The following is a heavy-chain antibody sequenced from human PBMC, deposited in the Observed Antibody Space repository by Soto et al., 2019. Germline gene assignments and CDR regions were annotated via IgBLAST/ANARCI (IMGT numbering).Heavy chain of an antibody. CDR1: GFTFSSYA. J-gene: IGHJ4*02. D-gene: IGHD3-16*02. Sequence: GGSLRLSCAASGFTFSSYAMHWVRQAPGKGLEWVAVISYDGSNKYYADSVKGRFTISRDNSKNTLYLQMNSLRAEDTAVYYCARDPGPSLGELSPVDYWGQGTLVTVPQ. V-gene: IGHV3-30-3*01. CDR2: ISYDGSNK. CDR3: ARDPGPSLGELSPVDY.